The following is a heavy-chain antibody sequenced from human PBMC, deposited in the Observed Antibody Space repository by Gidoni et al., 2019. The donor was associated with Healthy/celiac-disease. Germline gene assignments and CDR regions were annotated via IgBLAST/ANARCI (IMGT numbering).Heavy chain of an antibody. CDR2: IKSKTDGGTT. J-gene: IGHJ4*02. V-gene: IGHV3-15*01. CDR3: TTDKTLLWFGEFGGEDY. Sequence: EVQLVESGGGLVKPGGSLRLSCAASGFTFSNAWMSWVRQAPGKGLEWVGRIKSKTDGGTTDYAAPVKGRFTISRDDSKNTLYLQMNSLKTEDTAVYYCTTDKTLLWFGEFGGEDYWGQGTLVTVSS. CDR1: GFTFSNAW. D-gene: IGHD3-10*01.